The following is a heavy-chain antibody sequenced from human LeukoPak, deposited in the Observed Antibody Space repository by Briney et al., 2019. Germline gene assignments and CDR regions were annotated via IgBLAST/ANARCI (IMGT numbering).Heavy chain of an antibody. V-gene: IGHV3-9*01. CDR3: AKDQGVRWSFDY. Sequence: GGSLRLSCAASGFTFDDYAMHWVRQAPGKGLEWVSGISWNSGSIGYADSVKGRFTISRDNAKNSLYLQMNSLRAEDTAVYYCAKDQGVRWSFDYWGQGTLVTVSS. CDR2: ISWNSGSI. J-gene: IGHJ4*02. CDR1: GFTFDDYA. D-gene: IGHD3-10*01.